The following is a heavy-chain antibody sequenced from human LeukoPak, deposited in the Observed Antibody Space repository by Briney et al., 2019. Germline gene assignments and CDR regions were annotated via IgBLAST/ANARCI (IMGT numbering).Heavy chain of an antibody. J-gene: IGHJ4*02. CDR2: ITDSGGTT. D-gene: IGHD2-15*01. CDR1: GFTFSSYA. CDR3: AKSRMDIVVVVAATPFGPFDY. V-gene: IGHV3-23*01. Sequence: PGGSLRLSCAASGFTFSSYAMSWVRQAPGKGLEWVSTITDSGGTTFYADSVKGRFTISRDNSKNTLYLQMNSLRAEDTAVYYCAKSRMDIVVVVAATPFGPFDYWGQGTLVTVSS.